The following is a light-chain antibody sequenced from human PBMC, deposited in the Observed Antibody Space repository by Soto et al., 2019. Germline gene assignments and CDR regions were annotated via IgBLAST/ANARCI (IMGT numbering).Light chain of an antibody. CDR3: QYYEATNQV. CDR1: SGSIASNY. V-gene: IGLV6-57*01. CDR2: EDN. Sequence: NFMLTQPHSVSESPGKTVIISCTRSSGSIASNYVQWYQQRPGSSPTTVIYEDNQRPSGVPDRFSGSIDSSSNSASLTISGLETEDEADYYCQYYEATNQVLGGGTPLTVL. J-gene: IGLJ3*02.